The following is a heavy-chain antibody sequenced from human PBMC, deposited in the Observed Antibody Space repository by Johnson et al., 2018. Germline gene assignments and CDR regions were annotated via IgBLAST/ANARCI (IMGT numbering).Heavy chain of an antibody. V-gene: IGHV3-7*01. Sequence: VQLVESGGGVVQPGRSLRLSCAASGFSFSTYGMHWVRQAPGKGLEWVANIKQDGSEKYYVDSVKGRFTISRDNAKNSLYLQMNSLRAEDTAVYYCASLKGMDVWGQGTTVTFSS. CDR2: IKQDGSEK. CDR1: GFSFSTYG. CDR3: ASLKGMDV. J-gene: IGHJ6*02.